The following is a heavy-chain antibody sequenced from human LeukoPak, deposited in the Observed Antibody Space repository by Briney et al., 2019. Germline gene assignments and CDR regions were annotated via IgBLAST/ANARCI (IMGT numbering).Heavy chain of an antibody. CDR1: GGSFSSTSYY. V-gene: IGHV4-39*01. J-gene: IGHJ4*02. Sequence: SSETLSLTCTVPGGSFSSTSYYWAWIRQPPGKGLEWIVSISHTGSTYYNPSLKSRVTISVDTSKNQFSLRLSSATAADTAVHYCARLTFYYDGSGYYFDYWGQGTLVTVSS. CDR2: ISHTGST. CDR3: ARLTFYYDGSGYYFDY. D-gene: IGHD3-22*01.